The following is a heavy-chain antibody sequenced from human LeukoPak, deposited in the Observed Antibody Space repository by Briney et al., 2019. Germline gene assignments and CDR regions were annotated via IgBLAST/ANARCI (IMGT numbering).Heavy chain of an antibody. V-gene: IGHV4-38-2*02. D-gene: IGHD3-3*01. Sequence: SETLSLTCAVSGYSISSGYYWGWIRQPPGKGLEWIGTIHHSGSTYYNPSLKSRVTVSVDISKNQFSLNLSSVTAADTAVYYCARDSSPLRFFLWGQGTLVTVSS. CDR3: ARDSSPLRFFL. J-gene: IGHJ4*02. CDR2: IHHSGST. CDR1: GYSISSGYY.